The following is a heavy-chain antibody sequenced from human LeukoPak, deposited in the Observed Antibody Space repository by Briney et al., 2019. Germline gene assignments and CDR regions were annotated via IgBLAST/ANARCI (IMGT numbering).Heavy chain of an antibody. CDR3: ITFSMIVVVISD. CDR2: IKSKTDGGTT. J-gene: IGHJ4*02. V-gene: IGHV3-15*01. D-gene: IGHD3-22*01. Sequence: PGGSLRLSCAASRFTFSNAWMSWVRQAPGKGLEWVGRIKSKTDGGTTDYAAPVKGGFTISRDDSKNTLYLQMNSLKTEDTALYYCITFSMIVVVISDWGRGTMVTVSS. CDR1: RFTFSNAW.